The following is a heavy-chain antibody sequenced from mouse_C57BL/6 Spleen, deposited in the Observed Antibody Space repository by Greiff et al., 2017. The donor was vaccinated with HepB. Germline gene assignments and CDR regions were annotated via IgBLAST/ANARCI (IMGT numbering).Heavy chain of an antibody. V-gene: IGHV3-6*01. CDR1: GYSITSGYY. J-gene: IGHJ1*03. D-gene: IGHD2-4*01. CDR3: AREDYYWYFDV. Sequence: EVQLQESGPGLVKPSQSLSLTCSVTGYSITSGYYWNWIRQFPGNKLEWMGYISYDGSNNYNPSLKNRISITRDTSKNQFFLKLDSVTTEDTATYYCAREDYYWYFDVWAQGPRSPSPQ. CDR2: ISYDGSN.